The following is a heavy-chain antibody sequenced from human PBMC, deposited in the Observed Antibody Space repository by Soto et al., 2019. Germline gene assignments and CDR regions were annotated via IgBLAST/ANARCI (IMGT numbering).Heavy chain of an antibody. D-gene: IGHD1-1*01. CDR3: ARDRTTWSPVGDWFDP. V-gene: IGHV1-18*01. CDR1: GYTFTSYG. J-gene: IGHJ5*02. Sequence: QVKLVQPGAELKKPGASVEVSCKASGYTFTSYGISWVRQAPGQGLEGRGWISAYNGNKNNAQPLQGRVTMTTDTSTSTAYMELRSLRSDDTAVYYCARDRTTWSPVGDWFDPWGQGTLVTVSS. CDR2: ISAYNGNK.